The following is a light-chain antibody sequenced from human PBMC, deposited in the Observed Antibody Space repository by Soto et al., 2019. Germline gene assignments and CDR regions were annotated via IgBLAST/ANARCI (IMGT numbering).Light chain of an antibody. Sequence: DIQITQSPFSLSASVVDRVTITFLASQTITHLLNWYQQKPGEAPKLLIYAASRLQGGVPSRFSGSGSGTDFTLTITSLQPEDFATYYCQQSFNSPHPCGQRTK. J-gene: IGKJ2*01. CDR3: QQSFNSPHP. CDR1: QTITHL. V-gene: IGKV1-39*01. CDR2: AAS.